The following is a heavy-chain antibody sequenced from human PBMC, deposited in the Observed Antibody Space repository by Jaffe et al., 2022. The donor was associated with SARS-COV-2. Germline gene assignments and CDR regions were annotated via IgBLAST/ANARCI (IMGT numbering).Heavy chain of an antibody. Sequence: QVQLQESGPGLVKPSQTLSLTCTVSGGSISSGDYYWSWIRQPPGKGLEWIGYIYYSGSTYYNPSLKSRVTISVDTSKNQFSLKLSSVTAADTAVYYCARALGMGYDILAFDYWGQGTLVTVSS. CDR3: ARALGMGYDILAFDY. CDR1: GGSISSGDYY. J-gene: IGHJ4*02. CDR2: IYYSGST. V-gene: IGHV4-30-4*01. D-gene: IGHD3-22*01.